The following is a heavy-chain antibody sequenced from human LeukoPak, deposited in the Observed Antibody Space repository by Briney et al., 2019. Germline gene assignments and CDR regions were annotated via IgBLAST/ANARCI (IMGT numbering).Heavy chain of an antibody. V-gene: IGHV5-51*01. D-gene: IGHD3-10*01. CDR2: VHAGDSDT. CDR1: GYTFTSYW. CDR3: ARQQYYYGSGSYYSWGY. J-gene: IGHJ4*02. Sequence: GESLKISCKGSGYTFTSYWIGWVRQLPGKGLEWMGIVHAGDSDTRYSPSFQGQVTISADKSISTAYLQWSSLKASDTAMYYCARQQYYYGSGSYYSWGYWGQGTLVTVSS.